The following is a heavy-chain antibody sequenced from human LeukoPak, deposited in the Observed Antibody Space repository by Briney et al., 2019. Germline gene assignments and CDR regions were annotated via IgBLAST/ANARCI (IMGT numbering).Heavy chain of an antibody. CDR1: GFTFSGYS. D-gene: IGHD1-26*01. J-gene: IGHJ4*02. Sequence: PGGSLRLSCAASGFTFSGYSMNWVRQAPGKGLEWVSSISSSSSYIYYADSVKGRFTISRDNAKNSLYLQMNSLRAEDTAVYYCARDQGKWEILVTRLDYWGQGTLVTVSS. CDR2: ISSSSSYI. CDR3: ARDQGKWEILVTRLDY. V-gene: IGHV3-21*01.